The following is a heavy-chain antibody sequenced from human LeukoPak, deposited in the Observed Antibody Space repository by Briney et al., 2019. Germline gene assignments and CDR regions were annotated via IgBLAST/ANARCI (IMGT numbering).Heavy chain of an antibody. Sequence: GRSLRLSCAASGFTFSSYAMHWVRQAPGKGLEWVAVISYDGSNKYYADSVKGRFTISRDNSKSTLYLQMNSLRAEDTAVYYCAREAVAGTLWGQGTLVTVSP. CDR2: ISYDGSNK. CDR3: AREAVAGTL. CDR1: GFTFSSYA. J-gene: IGHJ4*02. V-gene: IGHV3-30-3*01. D-gene: IGHD6-19*01.